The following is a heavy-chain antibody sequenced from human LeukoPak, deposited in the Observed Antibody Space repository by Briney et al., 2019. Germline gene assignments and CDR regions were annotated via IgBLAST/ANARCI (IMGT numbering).Heavy chain of an antibody. CDR3: ARQGIVGAKRGGWFDY. CDR1: GFTFSSYG. V-gene: IGHV3-33*01. CDR2: IWYDGSNE. Sequence: QPGRSLRLSCAASGFTFSSYGMHWVRQAPRKGLEWVAVIWYDGSNENYADSVKGRFTISRDNSKKTMYLQMNSLRAGDTAVYYCARQGIVGAKRGGWFDYWGQGTLVTVSS. D-gene: IGHD1-26*01. J-gene: IGHJ4*02.